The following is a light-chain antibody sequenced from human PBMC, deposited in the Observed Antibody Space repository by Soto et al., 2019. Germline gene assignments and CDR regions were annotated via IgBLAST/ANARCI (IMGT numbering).Light chain of an antibody. CDR2: DAS. V-gene: IGKV3-11*01. Sequence: EIVLTQSPATLSLSPGERATLSCRASQSVSSYLAWYQQKPGQAPRLLIYDASNRATGIPARFSGSGSGTDFTLTIISLESETSAVYYCQQRSNWSPTLTFGGGIKVEIK. CDR1: QSVSSY. J-gene: IGKJ4*01. CDR3: QQRSNWSPTLT.